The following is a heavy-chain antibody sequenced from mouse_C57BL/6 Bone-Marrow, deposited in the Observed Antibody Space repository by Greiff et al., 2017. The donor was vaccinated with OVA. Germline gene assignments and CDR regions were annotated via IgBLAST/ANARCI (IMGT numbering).Heavy chain of an antibody. Sequence: VQLQQPGAELVRPGTSVKLSCKASGYTFTNYWMHWVKQRPGQGLEWIGVIAPSDSYINYNQKFKGRATLTVDTSSSTAYMHLSSLTSEDSAVYYCAHYGSRLYLHYWGPGTSLTVSS. CDR1: GYTFTNYW. CDR2: IAPSDSYI. V-gene: IGHV1-59*01. D-gene: IGHD1-1*01. J-gene: IGHJ2*02. CDR3: AHYGSRLYLHY.